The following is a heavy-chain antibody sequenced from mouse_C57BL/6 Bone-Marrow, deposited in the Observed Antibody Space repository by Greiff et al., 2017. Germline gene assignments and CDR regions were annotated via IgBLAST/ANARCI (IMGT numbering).Heavy chain of an antibody. V-gene: IGHV2-4*01. D-gene: IGHD2-5*01. CDR3: AKEGSNYDAPYFDY. J-gene: IGHJ2*01. Sequence: VQLKQSGPGLVQPSQSLSITCTVSGFSLTSYGVHWVRQPPGKGLEWLGVIWSGGSTDYNAAFISRLSISKDNSKSQVFFKMNSLQADDTAIYYCAKEGSNYDAPYFDYWGQGTTLTVSS. CDR2: IWSGGST. CDR1: GFSLTSYG.